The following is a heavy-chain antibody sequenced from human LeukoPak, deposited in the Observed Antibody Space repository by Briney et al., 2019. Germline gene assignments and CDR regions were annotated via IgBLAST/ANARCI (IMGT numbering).Heavy chain of an antibody. CDR1: GLTFSSYV. CDR3: ATDPCSGGRCYFDY. V-gene: IGHV3-30*03. J-gene: IGHJ4*02. CDR2: ISYDGSNK. Sequence: GGSLRLSCAASGLTFSSYVMHWVRQAPGKGLEWVAVISYDGSNKYYADSVKGRFTISRDNSKNTLYLQMNSLRAEDTAVYFCATDPCSGGRCYFDYWGQGILVTVSS. D-gene: IGHD2-15*01.